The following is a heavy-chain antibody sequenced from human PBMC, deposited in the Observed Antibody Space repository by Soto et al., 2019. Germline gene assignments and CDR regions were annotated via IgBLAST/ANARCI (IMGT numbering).Heavy chain of an antibody. Sequence: GGSLRLSCAASGFTFRIYTMNWVRQALGKGLEWVSSISSGSSYRYYADSVEGRFTISRDDAKNSLYLQMSSLRAEDTAVYYCARDAYYYDSRGSLYFDYWGQGSLVTVSS. D-gene: IGHD3-22*01. CDR1: GFTFRIYT. CDR3: ARDAYYYDSRGSLYFDY. CDR2: ISSGSSYR. J-gene: IGHJ4*02. V-gene: IGHV3-21*01.